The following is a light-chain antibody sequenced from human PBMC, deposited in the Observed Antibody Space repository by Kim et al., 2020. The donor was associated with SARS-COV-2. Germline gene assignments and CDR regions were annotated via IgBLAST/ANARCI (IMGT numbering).Light chain of an antibody. CDR3: KQYSDWPQ. Sequence: EVVVTQSPDILSVSPGEEATLSCTASQSVSTKVAWYQHKPGQAPRLLISGASTRAPGIPARFSGSGSETEFTLSINSLQSEDFAVYYCKQYSDWPQFGQGTKLEI. CDR1: QSVSTK. V-gene: IGKV3-15*01. J-gene: IGKJ2*01. CDR2: GAS.